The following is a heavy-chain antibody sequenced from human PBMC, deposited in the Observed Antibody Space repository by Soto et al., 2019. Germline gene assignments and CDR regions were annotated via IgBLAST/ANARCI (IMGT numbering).Heavy chain of an antibody. CDR3: AIPDCSSTSCYAGAFDI. V-gene: IGHV4-39*01. CDR2: IYYSGST. CDR1: GGSISSSSYY. J-gene: IGHJ3*02. D-gene: IGHD2-2*01. Sequence: PSETLSLTCTVSGGSISSSSYYWGWIRQPPGKGLEWIGSIYYSGSTYYNPSLKSRVTISVDTSKNQFSLKLSSVTAADTAVYYCAIPDCSSTSCYAGAFDIWGQGTMVTVSS.